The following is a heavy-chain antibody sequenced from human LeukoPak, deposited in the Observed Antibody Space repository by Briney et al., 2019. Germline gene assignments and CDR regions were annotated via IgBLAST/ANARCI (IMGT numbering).Heavy chain of an antibody. Sequence: GGSLRLSCAASGFTFSSHAMSWVRQAPGKGLEWFSFINSNSKTIYYADSVKGRFTISRDNAKNSLYLQMNSLRAEDTGVYYCARDTWYSNSWLHAFAIWGQGTVVTVSS. V-gene: IGHV3-48*01. CDR3: ARDTWYSNSWLHAFAI. CDR2: INSNSKTI. D-gene: IGHD6-13*01. CDR1: GFTFSSHA. J-gene: IGHJ3*02.